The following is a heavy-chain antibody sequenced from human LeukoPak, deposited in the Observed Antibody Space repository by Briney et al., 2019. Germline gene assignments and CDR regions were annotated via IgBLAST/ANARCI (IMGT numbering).Heavy chain of an antibody. D-gene: IGHD3-10*01. Sequence: PSETLSLTCTVSGGSVTRGAYSWTWIRQPVRKGLEWIGRIYTSGDTKYNPSLKSRVTISVGASNNQFSLKLTSVTAADTAVYYCASGDYGAGSPVMRYWGHGTLVIVSS. J-gene: IGHJ4*01. CDR3: ASGDYGAGSPVMRY. CDR2: IYTSGDT. CDR1: GGSVTRGAYS. V-gene: IGHV4-61*02.